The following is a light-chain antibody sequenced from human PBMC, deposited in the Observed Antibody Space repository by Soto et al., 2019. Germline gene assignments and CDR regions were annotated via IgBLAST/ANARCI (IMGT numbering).Light chain of an antibody. V-gene: IGKV1-5*01. CDR2: DAS. CDR1: QSISTW. J-gene: IGKJ2*01. CDR3: QQYKSYSPLT. Sequence: DIQMTQSPSTLSASVGDRVTLTCRASQSISTWLAWYQQKPGKAPKLLIYDASHLERGVPLRFSGSGSGTVFTLTISSLQPDDFATYYCQQYKSYSPLTFGQGTKLEIK.